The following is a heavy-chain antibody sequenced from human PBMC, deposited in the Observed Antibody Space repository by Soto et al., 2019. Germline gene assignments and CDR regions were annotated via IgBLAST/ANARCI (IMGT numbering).Heavy chain of an antibody. J-gene: IGHJ6*02. CDR1: GGTFSSYA. CDR2: IIPIFGTA. Sequence: PVKVSCKASGGTFSSYAISWVRQAPGQGLEWMGGIIPIFGTANYAQKFQGRVTITADESTSTAYMELSSLRSEDTAVYYCAKKAPRGYSGYDFSYYYYYGMDVWGQGTKVP. V-gene: IGHV1-69*01. CDR3: AKKAPRGYSGYDFSYYYYYGMDV. D-gene: IGHD5-12*01.